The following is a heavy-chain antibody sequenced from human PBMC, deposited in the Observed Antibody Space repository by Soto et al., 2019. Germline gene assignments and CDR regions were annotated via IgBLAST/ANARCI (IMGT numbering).Heavy chain of an antibody. V-gene: IGHV3-48*01. D-gene: IGHD3-3*01. J-gene: IGHJ4*02. CDR1: GFRFSDYS. CDR3: ARDYNDFWSGHIDY. Sequence: GGSLRLSCAASGFRFSDYSMNWVRQAPGRGLEWVSYISSSSFTIHYADSVEGRFAISRDNAKNSLYLQMNSLRVEDTAVYYCARDYNDFWSGHIDYSGQAALVTVSS. CDR2: ISSSSFTI.